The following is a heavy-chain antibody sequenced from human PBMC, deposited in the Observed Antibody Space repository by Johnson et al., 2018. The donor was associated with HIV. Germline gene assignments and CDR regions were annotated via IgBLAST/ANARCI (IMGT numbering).Heavy chain of an antibody. CDR2: ISWDGGST. V-gene: IGHV3-43*01. CDR3: AKVRVAAMIVVVSGRDAFDI. CDR1: GFTFDDYT. Sequence: VQLLESGGVVVQPGGSLRLSCAASGFTFDDYTMHWVRQAPGKGLEWVSLISWDGGSTYYADSVKGRFTISRDNSKNTLYLQMNSLRTEDTAVYYCAKVRVAAMIVVVSGRDAFDIWGQGTMVTVSS. J-gene: IGHJ3*02. D-gene: IGHD3-22*01.